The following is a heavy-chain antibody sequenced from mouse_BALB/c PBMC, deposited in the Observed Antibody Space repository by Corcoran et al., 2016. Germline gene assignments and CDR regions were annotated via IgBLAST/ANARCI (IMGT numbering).Heavy chain of an antibody. CDR3: ARIVAEAMDY. J-gene: IGHJ4*01. D-gene: IGHD1-1*01. CDR2: ISYDGSN. CDR1: GYSITSGYY. Sequence: DVQLQESGPGIVKPSQSLSLTCSVTGYSITSGYYWNWIRQFPGNKLEWMGYISYDGSNNYNPSLKNRISITRDTSKNQFFLKLNSVTTEDTATYYCARIVAEAMDYGGQGTSVTVSS. V-gene: IGHV3-6*02.